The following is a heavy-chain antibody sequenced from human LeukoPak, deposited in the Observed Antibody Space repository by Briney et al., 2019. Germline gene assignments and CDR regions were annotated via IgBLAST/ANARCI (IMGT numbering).Heavy chain of an antibody. CDR2: ISGSTM. V-gene: IGHV3-48*03. J-gene: IGHJ4*02. D-gene: IGHD3-22*01. CDR1: GFTFRSYE. CDR3: ARDGGVEYYDSSNYYDY. Sequence: GGSLRLSCVASGFTFRSYEMNWVRQAPGKGLEWVSYISGSTMYYADSVKGRFTISRDNAKNSLYLQMNSLRAEDTAVYYCARDGGVEYYDSSNYYDYWGQGTLVTVSS.